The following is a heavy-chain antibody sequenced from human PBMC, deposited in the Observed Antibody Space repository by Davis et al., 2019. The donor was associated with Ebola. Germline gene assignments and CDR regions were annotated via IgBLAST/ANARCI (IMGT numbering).Heavy chain of an antibody. J-gene: IGHJ4*02. Sequence: SETLSLTCTVSGVSVSIGSYSWSWIRQPPGKGLEWIGYIYHSGSTYYNPSLKSRVTISEDRSKNQFSLKLNSVTAADTAVYYCARDDGGDLDYWGQGTLVTVSS. V-gene: IGHV4-30-2*01. CDR3: ARDDGGDLDY. D-gene: IGHD2-21*01. CDR1: GVSVSIGSYS. CDR2: IYHSGST.